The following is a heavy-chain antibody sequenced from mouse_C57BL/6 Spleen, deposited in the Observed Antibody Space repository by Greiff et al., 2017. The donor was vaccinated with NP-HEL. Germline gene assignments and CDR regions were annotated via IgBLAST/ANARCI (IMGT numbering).Heavy chain of an antibody. D-gene: IGHD1-1*01. CDR3: TKGGITTVVVTDY. CDR1: SCSSLG. Sequence: SCSSLGLNWVRQRPGQGLEWIGNINPNNGGTNYNEKFKSKATLTVDKSSSTAYMQLSSLTSEDSAVYYCTKGGITTVVVTDYWGQGTTLTVSS. J-gene: IGHJ2*01. CDR2: INPNNGGT. V-gene: IGHV1-53*01.